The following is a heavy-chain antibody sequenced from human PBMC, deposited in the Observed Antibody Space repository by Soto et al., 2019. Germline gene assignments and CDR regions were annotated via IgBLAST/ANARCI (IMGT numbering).Heavy chain of an antibody. D-gene: IGHD6-19*01. CDR3: AKDRGIAVAGTYFDY. Sequence: GGCLRLSCAASGFTVSSDSMNWVRQAPGKGLEWVSAISGSGGSTYYADSVKGRFTISRDNSKNTLYLQMNSLRAEDTAVYYCAKDRGIAVAGTYFDYWGQGTLVTVSS. J-gene: IGHJ4*02. CDR1: GFTVSSDS. CDR2: ISGSGGST. V-gene: IGHV3-23*01.